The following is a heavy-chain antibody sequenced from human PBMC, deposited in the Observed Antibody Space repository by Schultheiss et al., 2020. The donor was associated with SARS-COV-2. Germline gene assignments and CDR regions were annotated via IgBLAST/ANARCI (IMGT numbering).Heavy chain of an antibody. J-gene: IGHJ4*02. CDR1: GFTFSSYG. D-gene: IGHD4-17*01. CDR2: IKQDGSEK. CDR3: AREGVTTDY. V-gene: IGHV3-7*03. Sequence: GGSLRLSCAASGFTFSSYGMHWVRQAPGKGLEWVANIKQDGSEKYCVDSVKGRFTISRDNSKNTLYLQMNSLKAEDTAVYYCAREGVTTDYWGQGTLVTVSS.